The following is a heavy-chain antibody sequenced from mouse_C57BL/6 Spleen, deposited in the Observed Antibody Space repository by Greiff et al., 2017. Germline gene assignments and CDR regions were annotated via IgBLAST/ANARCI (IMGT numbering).Heavy chain of an antibody. D-gene: IGHD3-2*02. J-gene: IGHJ4*01. CDR2: IDPSDSYT. CDR1: GYTFTSYW. Sequence: VQLQQSGAELVKPGASVKLSCKASGYTFTSYWMQWVKQRPGQGLEWIGEIDPSDSYTNYNQKFKGKATLTVDTSSSTAYMQLSSLTSEDSAVYYCARGAAQATSAMDYWGQGTSVTVSS. CDR3: ARGAAQATSAMDY. V-gene: IGHV1-50*01.